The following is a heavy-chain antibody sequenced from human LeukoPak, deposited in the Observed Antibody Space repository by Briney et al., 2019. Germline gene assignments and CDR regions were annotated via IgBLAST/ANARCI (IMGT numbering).Heavy chain of an antibody. CDR3: ARVGSSSPRTIGSWFDP. Sequence: ASVKVSCKASGYTFTGYYMHWVRKAPGQGLEWMGWFNPNSGGTNYAQKLQGRGTMTRDTSISTAYMELSRLRSDATAVYYCARVGSSSPRTIGSWFDPLGQGTLVTVSS. CDR1: GYTFTGYY. V-gene: IGHV1-2*02. J-gene: IGHJ5*02. D-gene: IGHD6-13*01. CDR2: FNPNSGGT.